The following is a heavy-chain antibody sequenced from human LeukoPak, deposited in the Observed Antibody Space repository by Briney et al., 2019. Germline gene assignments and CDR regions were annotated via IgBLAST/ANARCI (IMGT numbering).Heavy chain of an antibody. Sequence: ASVKLSCNVAGYTLTELPIYRVRQAPGKRPRGSRGFDPDHGETVYAQMFQGRVTMTEDTSSDTASMELSSLRSEDTAVYYCATGTSGSYYVGIVRPIDYWGEGTLVTVSS. CDR3: ATGTSGSYYVGIVRPIDY. V-gene: IGHV1-24*01. J-gene: IGHJ4*02. CDR2: FDPDHGET. CDR1: GYTLTELP. D-gene: IGHD1-26*01.